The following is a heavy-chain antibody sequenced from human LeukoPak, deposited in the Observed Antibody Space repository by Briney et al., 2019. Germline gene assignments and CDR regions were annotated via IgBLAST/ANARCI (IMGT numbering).Heavy chain of an antibody. CDR1: GYTFTSYG. V-gene: IGHV1-18*01. D-gene: IGHD6-13*01. CDR2: ISAYNGNT. Sequence: ASVKVSCKASGYTFTSYGIIWVRQAPGQGLEWMGWISAYNGNTNYAQKLQGRVTMTTDTSTSTAYMELRSLRSGDTAVYYCARVMYSSRAVDYWGQGTLVTVSS. J-gene: IGHJ4*02. CDR3: ARVMYSSRAVDY.